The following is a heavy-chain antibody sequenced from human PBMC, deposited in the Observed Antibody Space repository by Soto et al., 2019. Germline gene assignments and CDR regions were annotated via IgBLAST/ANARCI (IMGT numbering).Heavy chain of an antibody. V-gene: IGHV1-18*01. D-gene: IGHD3-16*01. J-gene: IGHJ4*02. Sequence: QVELVQSGPEVKKPGASVKVSCKASGYSFTNYAIGWVRQAPGQGLEWVGWISPFHGDTNYAQNFQGRITVTTDSSTSTAYMDRGRLRSDDTAGYYCARSDHVDRYFDYWGQGTRITVSS. CDR3: ARSDHVDRYFDY. CDR1: GYSFTNYA. CDR2: ISPFHGDT.